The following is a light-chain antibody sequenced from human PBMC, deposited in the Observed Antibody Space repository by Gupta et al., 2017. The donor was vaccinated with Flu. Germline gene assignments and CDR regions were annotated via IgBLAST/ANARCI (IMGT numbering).Light chain of an antibody. J-gene: IGLJ3*02. Sequence: SAGPVTSSSYPNWFQQKPGQAPRALVYSTNYRHSWTPARFSGSLLGGKAALTLSGVQPEDEADYYCLLNYDGVRGFGGGTKLTVL. CDR1: AGPVTSSSY. CDR3: LLNYDGVRG. V-gene: IGLV7-43*01. CDR2: STN.